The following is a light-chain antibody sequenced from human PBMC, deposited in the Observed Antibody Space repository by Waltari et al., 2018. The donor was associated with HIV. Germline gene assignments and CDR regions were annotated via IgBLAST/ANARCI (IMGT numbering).Light chain of an antibody. Sequence: QSALTQPASVSGSPGQSITISCTGTSSDVGGYNYVPWYQQHPCKAPKLMIYEVNNRPSGVSNRFSGSKSGNTASLTISGLQAEDEADYYCSSYTSSITPLVFGTGTKVTVL. J-gene: IGLJ1*01. CDR2: EVN. CDR1: SSDVGGYNY. CDR3: SSYTSSITPLV. V-gene: IGLV2-14*01.